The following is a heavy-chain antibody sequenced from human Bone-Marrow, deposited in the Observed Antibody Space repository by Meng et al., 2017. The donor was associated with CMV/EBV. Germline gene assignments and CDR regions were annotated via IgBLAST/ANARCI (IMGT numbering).Heavy chain of an antibody. D-gene: IGHD6-6*01. Sequence: GESLKISCAASGFTFSNAWMSWVRQAPGKGLEWVGRIKSKTDGGTTDYAAPVKGRFTISRDDSKNTLYLQMNSLKTEDTAVYYCTTDVGIAARRGYYYGMDVWGQGPTVTVSS. J-gene: IGHJ6*02. CDR3: TTDVGIAARRGYYYGMDV. CDR2: IKSKTDGGTT. CDR1: GFTFSNAW. V-gene: IGHV3-15*01.